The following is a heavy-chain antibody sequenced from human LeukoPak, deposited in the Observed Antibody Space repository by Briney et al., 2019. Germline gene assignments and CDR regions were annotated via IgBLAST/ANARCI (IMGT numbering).Heavy chain of an antibody. Sequence: GGSLRLSCAASGSTFSNAWMSWVRQAPGKGLEWVGRIKSKTDGGTTDYAAPVKGRFTISRDDSKNTLYLQMNSLKTEDTAVYYCARSYYYDSSGNWFDPWGQGTLVTVSS. J-gene: IGHJ5*02. V-gene: IGHV3-15*01. CDR1: GSTFSNAW. CDR3: ARSYYYDSSGNWFDP. D-gene: IGHD3-22*01. CDR2: IKSKTDGGTT.